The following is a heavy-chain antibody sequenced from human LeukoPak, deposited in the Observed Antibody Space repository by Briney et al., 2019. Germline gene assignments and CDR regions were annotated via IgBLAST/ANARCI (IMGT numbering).Heavy chain of an antibody. V-gene: IGHV1-24*01. CDR1: GFTLTELS. CDR3: ATSSPLLYSLDYYMDV. D-gene: IGHD2-2*02. Sequence: GASVKVSCKVSGFTLTELSMHWVRQAPGKGLEWMGTFDPEAGETNYAQKFLGRVTMTEDTSTDTVYMQLSSLRSEDTAVYYCATSSPLLYSLDYYMDVWGKGTTVTVSS. CDR2: FDPEAGET. J-gene: IGHJ6*03.